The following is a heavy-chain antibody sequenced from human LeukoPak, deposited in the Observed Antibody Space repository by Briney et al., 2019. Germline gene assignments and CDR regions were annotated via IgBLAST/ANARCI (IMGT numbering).Heavy chain of an antibody. J-gene: IGHJ4*02. V-gene: IGHV4-59*08. CDR2: IYYTGST. CDR3: ARHTYYYDSSGYAFDY. Sequence: SETLSLTCSVSGGSISSLYWSWIRQPPGKGLEWIGYIYYTGSTNYNPSLKSRVTMFVDMSKNQFSLRLSSVTAADTAVYYCARHTYYYDSSGYAFDYWGQGTLVTVSS. D-gene: IGHD3-22*01. CDR1: GGSISSLY.